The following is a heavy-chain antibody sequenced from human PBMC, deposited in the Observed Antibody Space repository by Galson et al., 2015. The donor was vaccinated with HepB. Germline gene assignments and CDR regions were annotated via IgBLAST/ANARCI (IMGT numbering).Heavy chain of an antibody. CDR1: GGTFKNYA. D-gene: IGHD3-16*02. J-gene: IGHJ4*02. CDR2: IIPLFDTT. CDR3: ARVEALYSYGPEYYIDF. V-gene: IGHV1-69*13. Sequence: SVTVSCKASGGTFKNYAMTWVRQAPGQGLEWVGQIIPLFDTTTYAQNFQGRVTIAADSFTSTVYMELRSLRSQDTAVYYCARVEALYSYGPEYYIDFWGPGTLVTVSS.